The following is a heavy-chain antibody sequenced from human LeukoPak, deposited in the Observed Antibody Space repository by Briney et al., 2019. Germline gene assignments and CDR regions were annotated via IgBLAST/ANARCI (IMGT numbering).Heavy chain of an antibody. D-gene: IGHD6-19*01. CDR2: ISGSGGST. J-gene: IGHJ4*02. CDR3: ARDTMGSVAGTVDY. V-gene: IGHV3-23*01. CDR1: GFTFSSYA. Sequence: PGGSLRLSCAASGFTFSSYAMSWVRQAPGKGLEWVSAISGSGGSTYYADSVKGRFTISRDNSKNTLYLQMSSLRAEDTAVYYCARDTMGSVAGTVDYWGQGTLVTVSS.